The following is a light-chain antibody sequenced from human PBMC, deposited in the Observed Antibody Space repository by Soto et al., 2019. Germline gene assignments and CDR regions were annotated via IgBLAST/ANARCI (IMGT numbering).Light chain of an antibody. CDR2: EVT. Sequence: QSALTQPPSASGSPGQSVTISCTGSNTDVGGYNYVTWYLQYPGKAPKVIIYEVTKRPAGVPARFPGSRSGNTAYLTVSGLQAEDEADYYCSSYAGSNVWVFGGGTKLTVL. CDR1: NTDVGGYNY. V-gene: IGLV2-8*01. CDR3: SSYAGSNVWV. J-gene: IGLJ3*02.